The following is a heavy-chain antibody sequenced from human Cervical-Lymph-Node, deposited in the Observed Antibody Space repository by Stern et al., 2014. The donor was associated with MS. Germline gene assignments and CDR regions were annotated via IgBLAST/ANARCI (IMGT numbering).Heavy chain of an antibody. D-gene: IGHD6-6*01. Sequence: QVQLQESGPGLVKPSETLSLTCTVSGGSTSSYYWSWIRQPPGKGLEWIGYISSSGGTKYNPSLKSRVPISVDTSKNQFALTLSSVTAADAAVYYCARGYTTSSGRPDYWGQGTLVTVST. CDR2: ISSSGGT. CDR1: GGSTSSYY. CDR3: ARGYTTSSGRPDY. V-gene: IGHV4-59*08. J-gene: IGHJ4*02.